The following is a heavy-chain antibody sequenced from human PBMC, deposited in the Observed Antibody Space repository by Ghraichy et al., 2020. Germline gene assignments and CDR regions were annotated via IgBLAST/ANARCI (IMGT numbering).Heavy chain of an antibody. CDR1: GFTFDDYA. CDR3: AKAGSTVTTVSEFDF. CDR2: INWDGGIT. D-gene: IGHD4-17*01. Sequence: GGSLRLSCAASGFTFDDYAMHWVRQAPGKGLEWVSLINWDGGITYYADSVKGRFTISRDNTKNSLYLQMSSLRSEDTALYYCAKAGSTVTTVSEFDFWGQGTLVTVSS. V-gene: IGHV3-43D*04. J-gene: IGHJ4*02.